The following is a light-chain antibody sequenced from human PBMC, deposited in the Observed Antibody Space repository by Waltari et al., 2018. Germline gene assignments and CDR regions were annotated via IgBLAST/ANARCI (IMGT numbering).Light chain of an antibody. CDR2: AAS. J-gene: IGKJ4*01. Sequence: DIQLTQSPSFLSASVGDRVTITCRASQCISSYLVWYQQKPGKAPKVLISAASTLQTGVPSRFSGSGSGTEFTLTISSLQPEDFATYYCQQVNGYPLTFGGGTKVEIK. CDR3: QQVNGYPLT. V-gene: IGKV1-9*01. CDR1: QCISSY.